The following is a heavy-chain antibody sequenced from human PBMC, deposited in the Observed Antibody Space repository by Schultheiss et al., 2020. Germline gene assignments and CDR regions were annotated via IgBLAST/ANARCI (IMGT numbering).Heavy chain of an antibody. V-gene: IGHV4-59*10. J-gene: IGHJ4*02. CDR1: GGSFSGYY. CDR3: ARSTPQFPYYFDY. Sequence: SETLSLTCAVYGGSFSGYYWSWIRQPAGKGLEWIGRIYTSGSTNYNPSLKSRVTISVDTSKNQFSLKLSSVTAADTAVYYCARSTPQFPYYFDYWGQGALVTVSS. D-gene: IGHD4-17*01. CDR2: IYTSGST.